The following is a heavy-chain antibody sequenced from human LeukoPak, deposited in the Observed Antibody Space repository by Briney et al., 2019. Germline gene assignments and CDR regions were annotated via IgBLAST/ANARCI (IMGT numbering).Heavy chain of an antibody. CDR3: ARAPVSYYYDILDY. Sequence: PSETLSLTCTVSGGSISSSSCYWTWIRQPPGKGLEWIGEINHSGSTNYNPSLKSRVTISVDTSKNQFSLKVSSVTAADTAVYYCARAPVSYYYDILDYWGQGILVTVSS. CDR1: GGSISSSSCY. J-gene: IGHJ4*02. CDR2: INHSGST. D-gene: IGHD3-22*01. V-gene: IGHV4-39*07.